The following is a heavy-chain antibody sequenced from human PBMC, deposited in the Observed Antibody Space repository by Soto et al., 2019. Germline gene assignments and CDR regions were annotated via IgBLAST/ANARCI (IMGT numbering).Heavy chain of an antibody. CDR2: INSKSGAT. D-gene: IGHD3-16*01. V-gene: IGHV1-2*02. CDR3: ARDHVGDMSCFDL. J-gene: IGHJ3*01. CDR1: GYTFTGYY. Sequence: ASVKASCRASGYTFTGYYMHWVRQAPGQGLEWMGWINSKSGATGYAQKFQGRVTLTRXXXXXXAXMXLXXLXSDXTAVDYCARDHVGDMSCFDLWGQGTMVTVSS.